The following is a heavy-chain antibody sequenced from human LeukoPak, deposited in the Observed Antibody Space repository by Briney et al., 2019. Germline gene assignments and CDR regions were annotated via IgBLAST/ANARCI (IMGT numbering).Heavy chain of an antibody. D-gene: IGHD5-18*01. CDR3: ARGPIQLWPGKNWYFDL. CDR2: INHSGST. CDR1: GGSFSGYY. Sequence: SETLSLTCAVYGGSFSGYYLSWIRQPPGKGLEWIGEINHSGSTNYNPFLKSRVTISVDTSKNQFSLKLSSVPAADTAVYYCARGPIQLWPGKNWYFDLWGRGTLVTVSS. V-gene: IGHV4-34*01. J-gene: IGHJ2*01.